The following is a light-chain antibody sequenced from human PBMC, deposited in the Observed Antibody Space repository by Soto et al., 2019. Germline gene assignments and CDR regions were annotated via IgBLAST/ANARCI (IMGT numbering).Light chain of an antibody. CDR1: QSIRSL. CDR3: QQYNNWPIT. CDR2: GAS. J-gene: IGKJ5*01. Sequence: VMRQSPATXSXXPXXXXXXXXTAAQSIRSLLAWYQHKPGQAPRLLIYGASTRATAIPARFTGSGSGTEFTLTISSLQSEHFAVYYCQQYNNWPITFGPGTRLEIK. V-gene: IGKV3-15*01.